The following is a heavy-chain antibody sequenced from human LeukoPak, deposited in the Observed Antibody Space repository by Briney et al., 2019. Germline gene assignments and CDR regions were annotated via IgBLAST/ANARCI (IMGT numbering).Heavy chain of an antibody. CDR1: GGFISSGNW. Sequence: SGTLSLTCAASGGFISSGNWWGWFRQPPGKGLERIGEIHHSVGTTYNPSLKSRVAISMDKSKNQLSLDVTSVTAADTAMYYCARKGPATIADYWGRGTLVTVSS. V-gene: IGHV4-4*02. CDR3: ARKGPATIADY. D-gene: IGHD4-11*01. J-gene: IGHJ4*02. CDR2: IHHSVGT.